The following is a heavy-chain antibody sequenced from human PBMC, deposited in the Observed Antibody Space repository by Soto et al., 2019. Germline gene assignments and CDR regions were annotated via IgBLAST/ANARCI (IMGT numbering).Heavy chain of an antibody. V-gene: IGHV1-69*08. Sequence: QVQLVQSGAEVKKPGASLRVSCETSGGTSTIYTITWVRQAPGQGLQWMGRIVPTLRITNHAQEFQGRLTITADSPTSTAHIELTSLTSEDTAVYYCATDKYGAGRVGVHSWGQGTLVTVSS. CDR1: GGTSTIYT. D-gene: IGHD1-26*01. CDR3: ATDKYGAGRVGVHS. CDR2: IVPTLRIT. J-gene: IGHJ5*02.